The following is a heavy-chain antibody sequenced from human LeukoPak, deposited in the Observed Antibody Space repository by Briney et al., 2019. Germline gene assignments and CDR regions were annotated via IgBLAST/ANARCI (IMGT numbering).Heavy chain of an antibody. D-gene: IGHD3-3*01. Sequence: GGSLRLSCAASGFTFSSYAMSWVRQAPGKGLEWVSAISGSGGSTYYADSVKGRFTISRDNSKNTPYLQMNSLRAEDTAVYYCAKDPPRGYDFWSGYADPNWFDPWGQGTLVTVSS. CDR3: AKDPPRGYDFWSGYADPNWFDP. CDR2: ISGSGGST. V-gene: IGHV3-23*01. CDR1: GFTFSSYA. J-gene: IGHJ5*02.